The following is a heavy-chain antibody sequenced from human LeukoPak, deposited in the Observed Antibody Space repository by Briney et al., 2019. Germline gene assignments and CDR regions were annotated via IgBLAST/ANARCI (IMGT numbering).Heavy chain of an antibody. CDR3: ARDRGYCSSTSCYGGSFDY. Sequence: GGSLRLSCAASGFTFSSYGMHWVRQAPGKGLEWVAVISYDGSNKYYADSVKGRFTISRDNSKNTLYLQMNSLRAEDTAVYYCARDRGYCSSTSCYGGSFDYWGQGTLVTVSS. D-gene: IGHD2-2*01. CDR2: ISYDGSNK. J-gene: IGHJ4*02. V-gene: IGHV3-30*03. CDR1: GFTFSSYG.